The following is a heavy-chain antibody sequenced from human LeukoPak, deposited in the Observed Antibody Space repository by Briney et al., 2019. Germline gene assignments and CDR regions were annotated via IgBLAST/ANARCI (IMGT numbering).Heavy chain of an antibody. V-gene: IGHV3-74*01. J-gene: IGHJ4*02. Sequence: LGGSLRLSCAASGFSFSSYWMNWVRQAPGKGLVWVSRISSDGSSTNYADSVKGRLTISRDNAKNTLYLQMNSLRVEDTAVYYCARGRPHGSDYWGQGTLVTVSS. CDR2: ISSDGSST. CDR1: GFSFSSYW. CDR3: ARGRPHGSDY. D-gene: IGHD2-15*01.